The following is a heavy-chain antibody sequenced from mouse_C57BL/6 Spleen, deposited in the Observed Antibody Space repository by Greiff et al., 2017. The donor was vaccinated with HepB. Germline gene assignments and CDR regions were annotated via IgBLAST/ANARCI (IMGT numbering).Heavy chain of an antibody. CDR2: INPNNGGT. D-gene: IGHD1-1*01. CDR3: ARWRTSHYYGSSYWYFDV. CDR1: GYTFTDYY. J-gene: IGHJ1*03. V-gene: IGHV1-26*01. Sequence: EVQLQQSGPELVKPGASVKISCKASGYTFTDYYMNWVKQSHGKSLEWIGDINPNNGGTSYNQKFKGKATLTVDKSSSTAYMELRSLTSEDSAVYYCARWRTSHYYGSSYWYFDVWGTGTTVTVSS.